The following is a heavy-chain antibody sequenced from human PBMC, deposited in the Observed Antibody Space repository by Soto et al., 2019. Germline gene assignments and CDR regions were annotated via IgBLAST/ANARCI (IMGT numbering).Heavy chain of an antibody. Sequence: QVQLVQSGAEVQKPGSSVKVSCKASGGTFSSYSINWVRQAPGQGLEWMGEIIPIFGTANYAQKFQGRVTITADESTSTAYMELSSLRSGDTAVYYCARDGGRHSGGIDYWGQGTLVTVSS. J-gene: IGHJ4*02. V-gene: IGHV1-69*01. D-gene: IGHD1-26*01. CDR3: ARDGGRHSGGIDY. CDR2: IIPIFGTA. CDR1: GGTFSSYS.